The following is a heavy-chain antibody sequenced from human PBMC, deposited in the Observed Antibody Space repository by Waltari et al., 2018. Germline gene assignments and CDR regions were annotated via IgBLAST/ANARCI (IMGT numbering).Heavy chain of an antibody. V-gene: IGHV1-46*01. CDR1: GYTFTSYY. D-gene: IGHD6-6*01. J-gene: IGHJ6*02. CDR2: RNPSGGST. CDR3: AREVSYSSSLYYYYGMDV. Sequence: QVQLVQSGAEVKKPGASVKVSCKASGYTFTSYYMHWVRQAPGQGLEWMGIRNPSGGSTSYARKFQGRVTMTRDTSTSTVYMELSSLRSEDTAVYYCAREVSYSSSLYYYYGMDVWGQGTTVTVSS.